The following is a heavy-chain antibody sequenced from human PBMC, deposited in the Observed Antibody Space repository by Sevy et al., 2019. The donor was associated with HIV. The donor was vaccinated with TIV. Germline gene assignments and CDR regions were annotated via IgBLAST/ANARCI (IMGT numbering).Heavy chain of an antibody. CDR1: GFTFDNNA. J-gene: IGHJ6*02. CDR2: ISGSGFST. CDR3: AKVYYYDSGTVIPRGMDV. Sequence: GGSLRLSCAASGFTFDNNAMYWVRQAPGKGLEWVSAISGSGFSTNYAGSVKGRFTISRDISKTTLYLQMNSLRAEDTAVYYRAKVYYYDSGTVIPRGMDVWGQGTTVTVSS. D-gene: IGHD3-10*01. V-gene: IGHV3-23*01.